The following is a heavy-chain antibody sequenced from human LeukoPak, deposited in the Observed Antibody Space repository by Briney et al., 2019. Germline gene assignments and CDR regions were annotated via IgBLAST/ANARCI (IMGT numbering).Heavy chain of an antibody. J-gene: IGHJ4*02. Sequence: PGGSLRLSCAASGFTFRSYEMNWIRQAPGKGLEWISYISNSGSTKYYADSVKGRFTISRDNAKNSVFLQMNSLRAEDTAVYYCAAVIDYWGQGTLVTVSS. CDR2: ISNSGSTK. CDR1: GFTFRSYE. V-gene: IGHV3-48*03. CDR3: AAVIDY.